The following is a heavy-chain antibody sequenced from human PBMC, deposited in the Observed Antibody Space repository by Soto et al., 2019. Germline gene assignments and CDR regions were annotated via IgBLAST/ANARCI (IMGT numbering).Heavy chain of an antibody. Sequence: QVQLVQSGAAVKTPGASVQVSCKASGYTFTSYGISWVRQAPGRGLGWRGWISAYNGNTNYAQELQGRVTMTTDASTSTDYMELRSLRSDETAVYYCSRDALARRYNWNLGADCLGQGTLVTVFS. CDR2: ISAYNGNT. J-gene: IGHJ4*02. CDR1: GYTFTSYG. V-gene: IGHV1-18*04. CDR3: SRDALARRYNWNLGADC. D-gene: IGHD1-7*01.